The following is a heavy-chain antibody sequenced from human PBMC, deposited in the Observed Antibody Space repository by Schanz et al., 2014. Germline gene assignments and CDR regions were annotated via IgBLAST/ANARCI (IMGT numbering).Heavy chain of an antibody. CDR2: IKQDGREK. V-gene: IGHV3-7*01. Sequence: VQLVESGGGLVQPGGSLRLSCAASGFTFSTYWMSWVRQAPGKGLEWVANIKQDGREKYYVDSVKGRFTISRDNAKNALYLQMNSLRAEDTAVYYCARQPFYHYGMDVWGHGTTVTVSS. J-gene: IGHJ6*02. CDR1: GFTFSTYW. CDR3: ARQPFYHYGMDV.